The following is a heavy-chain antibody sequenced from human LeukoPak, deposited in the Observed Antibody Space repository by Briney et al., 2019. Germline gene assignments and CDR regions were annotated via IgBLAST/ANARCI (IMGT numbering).Heavy chain of an antibody. Sequence: GGSLRLSCVASGFTFNKYAMSWVRQAPGKGLEWVSLMSEGGSTTYYADSVKGRFTISSDNSKNTVYLQMNSLRVEDTAVYFCARVAVAGPTGWFDSWGQGTLVTVSS. CDR1: GFTFNKYA. V-gene: IGHV3-23*01. CDR2: MSEGGSTT. CDR3: ARVAVAGPTGWFDS. J-gene: IGHJ5*01. D-gene: IGHD6-19*01.